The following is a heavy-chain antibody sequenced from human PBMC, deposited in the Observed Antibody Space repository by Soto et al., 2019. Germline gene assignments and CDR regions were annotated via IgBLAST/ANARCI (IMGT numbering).Heavy chain of an antibody. V-gene: IGHV3-49*04. Sequence: EVQVVESGGGLVQPGQSLRLSCFASGFTFGDSAFSWVRRAPGKGLEWVGFIRTKTFGGTAEYAASVKGRFSISRDDSKSIAYLQMNSLKTEDTAVYYCIRDMKYSYYFEAGHWGQGTLVTVSS. CDR1: GFTFGDSA. D-gene: IGHD5-18*01. J-gene: IGHJ4*02. CDR2: IRTKTFGGTA. CDR3: IRDMKYSYYFEAGH.